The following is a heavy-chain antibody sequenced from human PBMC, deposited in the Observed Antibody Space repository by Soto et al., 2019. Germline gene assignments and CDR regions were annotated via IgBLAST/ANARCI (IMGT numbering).Heavy chain of an antibody. CDR1: GYTFTSYG. D-gene: IGHD3-3*01. V-gene: IGHV1-18*01. CDR3: ARDHRFLEWLPYFDY. J-gene: IGHJ4*02. Sequence: ASVKVSCKASGYTFTSYGIIWVRQAPGQGLEWMGWISAYNGNTNYAQKLQGRVTMTTDTSTSTAYMELRSLRSDDTAVYYCARDHRFLEWLPYFDYWGQGTLVTVSS. CDR2: ISAYNGNT.